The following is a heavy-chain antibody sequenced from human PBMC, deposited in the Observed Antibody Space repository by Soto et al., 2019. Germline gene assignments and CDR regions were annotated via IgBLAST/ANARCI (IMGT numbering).Heavy chain of an antibody. CDR1: GFRFWTHS. D-gene: IGHD5-12*01. J-gene: IGHJ3*01. CDR3: AKTRLYDNNDYHRDGFDV. V-gene: IGHV3-23*01. Sequence: EVKLLESGGGLVQPGESLRLSCAASGFRFWTHSMSWVRQAPGKGLEWVSGISGDGSATSYADSLKGRFTVSRDNSKDTLFLQMNTLRVEDTAVYYCAKTRLYDNNDYHRDGFDVWGPGTAVTVS. CDR2: ISGDGSAT.